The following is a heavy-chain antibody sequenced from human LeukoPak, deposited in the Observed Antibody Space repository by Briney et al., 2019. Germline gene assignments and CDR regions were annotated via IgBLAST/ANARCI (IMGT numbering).Heavy chain of an antibody. CDR1: GFTFSSYS. D-gene: IGHD3-16*01. J-gene: IGHJ4*02. Sequence: PGGSLRLSCAASGFTFSSYSMNWVRQASGKGLEWVGRIRRKGNDYATAYAASVKGRFTISRDDSKNTAYLQMDSLETEDTAVYFCTRLGGSPPYFDYWGQGTLVTVSS. V-gene: IGHV3-73*01. CDR2: IRRKGNDYAT. CDR3: TRLGGSPPYFDY.